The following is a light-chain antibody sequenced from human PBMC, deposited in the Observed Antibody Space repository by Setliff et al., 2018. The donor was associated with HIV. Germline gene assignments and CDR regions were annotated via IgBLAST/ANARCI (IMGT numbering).Light chain of an antibody. CDR2: DVS. CDR3: CSYAGTYSYI. J-gene: IGLJ1*01. Sequence: QSALTQPRSVSGSPGQSVTVPCTGSSSDVGAYNYVSWYQQHPGKAPKLVIYDVSKRPSGVPDRFSGSKSGDTASLTISGLQSEDEADYYCCSYAGTYSYIFGSGTKVTV. CDR1: SSDVGAYNY. V-gene: IGLV2-11*01.